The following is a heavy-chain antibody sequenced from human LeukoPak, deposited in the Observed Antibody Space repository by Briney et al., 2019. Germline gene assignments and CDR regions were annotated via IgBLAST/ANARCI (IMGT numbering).Heavy chain of an antibody. CDR3: AGFSSGFYFDY. Sequence: GGSLRLSCAASGFTVSSNYMSWVRQAPGKGLEWVSVIYSGGSTYYADSVKGRFTISRDNSKNTLYLQMNSLRAEDTAVYYCAGFSSGFYFDYWGQGTLVTVSS. D-gene: IGHD3-22*01. CDR2: IYSGGST. V-gene: IGHV3-53*01. J-gene: IGHJ4*02. CDR1: GFTVSSNY.